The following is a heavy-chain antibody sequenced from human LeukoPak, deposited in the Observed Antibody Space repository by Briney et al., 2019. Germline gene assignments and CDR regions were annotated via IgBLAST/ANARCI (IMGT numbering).Heavy chain of an antibody. CDR1: GYPFSAYH. Sequence: ASVKGSCKASGYPFSAYHMHWVRQAPGQGFAWMGWINSNLGDTSYAQKFQGRVTMTRDTSISTAYMELSRLTSDDAAMYYCARDLLRNYCEPWGEGTLVTVSS. J-gene: IGHJ5*02. CDR3: ARDLLRNYCEP. V-gene: IGHV1-2*02. CDR2: INSNLGDT. D-gene: IGHD1-7*01.